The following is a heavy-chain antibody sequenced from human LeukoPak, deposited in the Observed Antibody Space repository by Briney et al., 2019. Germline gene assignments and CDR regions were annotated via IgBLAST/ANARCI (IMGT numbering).Heavy chain of an antibody. CDR1: GFTFSSYS. CDR3: ARDGYCSSTSCYIGDAFDI. V-gene: IGHV3-21*01. J-gene: IGHJ3*02. Sequence: GGSLRLSCAASGFTFSSYSMNWVRQAPGKGLEWVSSISSSSSYIYYADSVKGRFTISRDNAKNSLYLQMNSLRAEDTAVYYCARDGYCSSTSCYIGDAFDIWGQGTMVTVSS. D-gene: IGHD2-2*02. CDR2: ISSSSSYI.